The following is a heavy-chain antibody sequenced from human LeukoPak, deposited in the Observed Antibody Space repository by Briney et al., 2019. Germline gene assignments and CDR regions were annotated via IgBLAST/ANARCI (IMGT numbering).Heavy chain of an antibody. D-gene: IGHD2-21*02. J-gene: IGHJ1*01. CDR1: GYSFTSYW. Sequence: EESLKISCKGSGYSFTSYWIGWVRQMPGKGLEWMGIIYPGDSDTRYSPSFQGQVTISADKSISTAYLQWSSLKASDTAMYYCARPSVVVTADAEYFQHWGQGTLVTVSS. CDR3: ARPSVVVTADAEYFQH. V-gene: IGHV5-51*01. CDR2: IYPGDSDT.